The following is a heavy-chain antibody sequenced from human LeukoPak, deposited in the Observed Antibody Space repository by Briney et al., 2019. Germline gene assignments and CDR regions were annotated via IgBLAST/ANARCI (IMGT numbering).Heavy chain of an antibody. CDR1: GYTFTSYY. CDR2: INPSGGST. J-gene: IGHJ3*02. V-gene: IGHV1-46*01. D-gene: IGHD6-19*01. CDR3: ARSGWDDAFDI. Sequence: ASVKVSCKASGYTFTSYYMHWVRRAPGQGLEWTGIINPSGGSTSYAQKFQGRVTMTRDTSTSTVYMELSSLRSEDTAVYYCARSGWDDAFDIWGQGTMVTVSS.